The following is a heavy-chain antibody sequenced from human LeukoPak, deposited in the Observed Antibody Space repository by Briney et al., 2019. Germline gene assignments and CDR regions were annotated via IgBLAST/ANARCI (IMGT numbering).Heavy chain of an antibody. CDR3: ARGGGGYSGPVGY. CDR1: GFTFSDYY. CDR2: IYSGGTT. J-gene: IGHJ4*02. D-gene: IGHD5-12*01. Sequence: GGSLRLSCAASGFTFSDYYMSWIRQAPGKGLEWVSVIYSGGTTHYADSVKGRFAISRDDSKNTLYLQMNSLTVEDTAVYYCARGGGGYSGPVGYWGQGTLVTVSS. V-gene: IGHV3-53*01.